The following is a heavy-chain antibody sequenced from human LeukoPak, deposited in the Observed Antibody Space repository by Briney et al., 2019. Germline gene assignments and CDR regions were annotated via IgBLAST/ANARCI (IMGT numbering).Heavy chain of an antibody. V-gene: IGHV3-66*01. CDR1: GFTVSSNY. Sequence: GGSLRLSCAASGFTVSSNYMSWVRQAPGKGLEWVSVIYSGGSTYYADSVKGRFAISRDNSKNTLYLQMNSLRAEDTAVYYCARDLTYSYGYGYWGQGTLVTVSS. J-gene: IGHJ4*02. CDR2: IYSGGST. CDR3: ARDLTYSYGYGY. D-gene: IGHD5-18*01.